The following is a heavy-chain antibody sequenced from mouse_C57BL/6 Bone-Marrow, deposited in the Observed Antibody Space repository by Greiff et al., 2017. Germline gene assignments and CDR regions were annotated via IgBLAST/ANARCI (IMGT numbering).Heavy chain of an antibody. Sequence: VKLQQSGAELVKPGASVKISCKASGYAFSSYWMNWVKQRPGKGLEWIGQIYPGDGDPNYNGKFKGKATLTADKSSSTAYMQLSSLTSEDSAVYFCARRDTTVDYWYFDVWGTGTTVSVSS. CDR1: GYAFSSYW. D-gene: IGHD1-1*01. V-gene: IGHV1-80*01. J-gene: IGHJ1*03. CDR2: IYPGDGDP. CDR3: ARRDTTVDYWYFDV.